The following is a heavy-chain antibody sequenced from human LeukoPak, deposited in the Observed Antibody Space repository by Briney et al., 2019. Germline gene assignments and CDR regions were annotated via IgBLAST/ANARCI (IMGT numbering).Heavy chain of an antibody. V-gene: IGHV3-15*01. Sequence: GGSLRLSCAASGFTFSNAWMSWVRQAPGKGLEWVGRIKSKTDGGTTDYAAPVKGRFTISRDDSKNTLYLQMNSLKTEDTAVYYCTTDSAAVVPAANSDYFDYWGQGTLVTVSS. CDR3: TTDSAAVVPAANSDYFDY. J-gene: IGHJ4*02. D-gene: IGHD2-2*01. CDR2: IKSKTDGGTT. CDR1: GFTFSNAW.